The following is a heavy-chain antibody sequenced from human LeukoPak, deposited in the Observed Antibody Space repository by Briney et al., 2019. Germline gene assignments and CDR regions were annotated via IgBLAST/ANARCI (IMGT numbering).Heavy chain of an antibody. V-gene: IGHV4-59*08. CDR3: ATLRGASTAVFDS. J-gene: IGHJ4*02. D-gene: IGHD2-21*02. Sequence: PSETLSLTCTVSGGSISYDYWTWIRQSPGKRLEWIGYIHYSGATNYSPSLKSRVTISVVTSNNQFSLKLSSVTAADTALYYCATLRGASTAVFDSWGQGTLVTVSS. CDR2: IHYSGAT. CDR1: GGSISYDY.